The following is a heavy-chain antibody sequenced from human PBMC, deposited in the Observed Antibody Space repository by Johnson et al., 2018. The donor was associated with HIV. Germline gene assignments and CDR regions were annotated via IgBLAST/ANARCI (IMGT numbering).Heavy chain of an antibody. V-gene: IGHV3-66*02. Sequence: MQLVESGGGLVQPGGSLRLSCAASGFTVSNNYMSWVRQAPGKGLEWVSLIYSGGNTYYADSVKGRFTLPRDNSRNTLYLQMGRLRVEDMAVYYCARDVASVYGSGDNAFDIWGQGTMVTVSS. CDR3: ARDVASVYGSGDNAFDI. CDR1: GFTVSNNY. J-gene: IGHJ3*02. D-gene: IGHD3-10*01. CDR2: IYSGGNT.